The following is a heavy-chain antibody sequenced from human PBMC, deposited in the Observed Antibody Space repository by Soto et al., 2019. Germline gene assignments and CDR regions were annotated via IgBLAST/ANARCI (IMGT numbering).Heavy chain of an antibody. D-gene: IGHD6-13*01. Sequence: PVKVSCNASGYTFTIYGISWVRPDPVKGLEWMGWISAYNCNTNYAQKLQGRVTMTTDTSTSTAYMELRSLRSDDTAVYYCARRSIIAAADPYMDVWGQGTTVTVSS. CDR3: ARRSIIAAADPYMDV. CDR2: ISAYNCNT. CDR1: GYTFTIYG. V-gene: IGHV1-18*04. J-gene: IGHJ6*01.